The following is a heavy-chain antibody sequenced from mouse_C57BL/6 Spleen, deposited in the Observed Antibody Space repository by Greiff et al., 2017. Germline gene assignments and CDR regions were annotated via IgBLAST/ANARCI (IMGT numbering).Heavy chain of an antibody. J-gene: IGHJ2*01. V-gene: IGHV1-81*01. D-gene: IGHD1-1*01. CDR1: GYTFTSYG. Sequence: VMLVESGAELARPGASVKLSCKASGYTFTSYGISWVKQRTGQGLEWIGEIYPRSGNTYYNEKFKGKATLTADKSSSTAYMELRSLTSEDSAVYFCARDTTTVVEQDWGQGTTLTVSS. CDR2: IYPRSGNT. CDR3: ARDTTTVVEQD.